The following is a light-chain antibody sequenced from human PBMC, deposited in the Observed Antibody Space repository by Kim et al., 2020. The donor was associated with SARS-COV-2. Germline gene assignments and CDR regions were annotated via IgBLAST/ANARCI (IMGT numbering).Light chain of an antibody. CDR1: SGHSRYA. Sequence: ATHTSTLGSGHSRYAIAWHQQQPGKGPRDLMKLNSDGSHSKGDGIPDRFSGSSSGAERYLTISSLQSEDEADYYCQTWGTGIHVVFGGGTQLTVL. CDR2: LNSDGSH. CDR3: QTWGTGIHVV. V-gene: IGLV4-69*01. J-gene: IGLJ2*01.